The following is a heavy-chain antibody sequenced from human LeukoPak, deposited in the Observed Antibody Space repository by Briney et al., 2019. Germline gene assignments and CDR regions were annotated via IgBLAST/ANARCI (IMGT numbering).Heavy chain of an antibody. CDR3: AKGGV. CDR1: GFTFSSYA. J-gene: IGHJ6*02. V-gene: IGHV3-23*01. CDR2: IGNSGDRT. Sequence: GGSLRLSCAGSGFTFSSYAMSWVRQAPGKGPEWVSGIGNSGDRTFYADSVKGRFTISRDNSKNTLYLQMNSLRVEDTALCYCAKGGVWGQGIAVTVSS.